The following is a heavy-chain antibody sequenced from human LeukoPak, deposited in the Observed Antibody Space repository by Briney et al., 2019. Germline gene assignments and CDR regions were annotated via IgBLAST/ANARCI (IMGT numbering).Heavy chain of an antibody. CDR1: GFTFSSYA. CDR3: AKDDAYLQYAD. D-gene: IGHD5-24*01. J-gene: IGHJ4*02. CDR2: ISGSGGST. Sequence: GGSLRLSCAASGFTFSSYAMSWVRQAPGKGLEWVSAISGSGGSTYYADSVKGRFSISRDNSKNTLFLQMNSLRAEDTAVYYCAKDDAYLQYADWGQGTLVTVSS. V-gene: IGHV3-23*01.